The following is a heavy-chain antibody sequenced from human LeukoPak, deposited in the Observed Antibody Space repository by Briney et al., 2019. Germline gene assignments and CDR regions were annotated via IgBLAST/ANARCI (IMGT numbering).Heavy chain of an antibody. D-gene: IGHD3-10*01. CDR3: ARGSPLWKYYYGSGSGRIDY. CDR2: INHSGST. CDR1: GGSFSGYY. Sequence: SETLSLTCAVYGGSFSGYYWSWIRQPPGKGLEWIGEINHSGSTNCNPSIKSRVTISVDTSKNQFSLKLSSVTAADTAVYYCARGSPLWKYYYGSGSGRIDYWGQGTLVTVSS. V-gene: IGHV4-34*01. J-gene: IGHJ4*02.